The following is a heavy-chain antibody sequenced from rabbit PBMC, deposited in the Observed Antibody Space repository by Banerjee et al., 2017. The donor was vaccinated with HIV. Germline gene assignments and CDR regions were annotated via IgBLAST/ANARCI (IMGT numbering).Heavy chain of an antibody. CDR3: ARDPTYGYAGYDYAQYYFNL. CDR1: GFSLSNYV. J-gene: IGHJ4*01. CDR2: IYAGSNGST. Sequence: QEQLEESGGDLVKPEGSLTLTCKASGFSLSNYVMCWVRQAPGKGLEWIACIYAGSNGSTYYASWAKGRFTISKTSSTTVTLQMTSLTAADTATYFCARDPTYGYAGYDYAQYYFNLWGPGTLVTV. V-gene: IGHV1S45*01. D-gene: IGHD6-1*01.